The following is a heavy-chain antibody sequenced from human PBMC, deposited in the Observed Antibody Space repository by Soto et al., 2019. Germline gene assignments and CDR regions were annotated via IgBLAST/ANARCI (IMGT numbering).Heavy chain of an antibody. CDR2: ISHDGSNK. CDR1: GFTFSSYA. V-gene: IGHV3-30-3*01. J-gene: IGHJ4*02. CDR3: GRCSSTSGHLGAVY. Sequence: QVQLVESGGGVVQPGRSLRLSCAASGFTFSSYAMHWVHQAPGKGLEWVALISHDGSNKYYADSVKGRFTISRDNSKNTLYLQMNSLRTEDTSVYYCGRCSSTSGHLGAVYWGQGTLVTVSS. D-gene: IGHD2-2*01.